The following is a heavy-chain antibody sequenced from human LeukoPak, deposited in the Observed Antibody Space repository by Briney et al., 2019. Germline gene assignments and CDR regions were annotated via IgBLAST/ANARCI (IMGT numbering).Heavy chain of an antibody. Sequence: GGSLRLSCTASGFTCSRCSMNWVRQAPGKGLEWVSSISTSSSYIYYADSVKGRFTISRDNARNSLYLQMNTLRAEDTAVYSCARGADGVSSNSRGWFDPWGQGTLVTVSS. CDR1: GFTCSRCS. J-gene: IGHJ5*02. V-gene: IGHV3-21*01. CDR3: ARGADGVSSNSRGWFDP. D-gene: IGHD2-15*01. CDR2: ISTSSSYI.